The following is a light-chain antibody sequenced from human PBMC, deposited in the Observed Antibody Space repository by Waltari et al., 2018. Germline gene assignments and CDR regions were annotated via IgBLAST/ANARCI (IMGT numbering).Light chain of an antibody. CDR1: QTITSNF. Sequence: EIVLTQSPGTLSLSQGERATLSCRASQTITSNFLAWYQQKPGQAPRLLIFGTSRRASGVPDRFSGSGSGTDFSLTISGLEPEDFAVYYCHQHGNSPWAFGPGTKVEIK. CDR2: GTS. V-gene: IGKV3-20*01. J-gene: IGKJ1*01. CDR3: HQHGNSPWA.